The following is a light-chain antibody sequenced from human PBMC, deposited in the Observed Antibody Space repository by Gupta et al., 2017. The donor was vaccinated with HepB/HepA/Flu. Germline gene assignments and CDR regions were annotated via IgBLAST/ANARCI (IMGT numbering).Light chain of an antibody. V-gene: IGLV4-69*01. CDR1: ICHSRYA. CDR2: INSDGSN. J-gene: IGLJ3*02. Sequence: QLVLPQSPSASASLGASVQLPCTLSICHSRYAIDWQQQQPEKGPRYLMKINSDGSNSKGDGIPGCCSGSSAGAERDLPSASSQSEDEDDYYGQTGGNTVFGGGTKLTVL. CDR3: QTGGNTV.